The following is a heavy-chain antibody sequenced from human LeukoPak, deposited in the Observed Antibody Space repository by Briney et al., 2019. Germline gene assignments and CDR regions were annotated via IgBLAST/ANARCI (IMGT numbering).Heavy chain of an antibody. D-gene: IGHD4-23*01. J-gene: IGHJ3*02. CDR2: IRRGANSYTT. CDR1: GFTFSDYI. Sequence: GGSLRLSCAASGFTFSDYILDWVRQAPGKGLEWVGRIRRGANSYTTEYAASVKGRFTISRDDSKHSLYLHMNSLKTEDTAVYHCSRDEGEGGNSAFDIWGQGTMVTVSS. V-gene: IGHV3-72*01. CDR3: SRDEGEGGNSAFDI.